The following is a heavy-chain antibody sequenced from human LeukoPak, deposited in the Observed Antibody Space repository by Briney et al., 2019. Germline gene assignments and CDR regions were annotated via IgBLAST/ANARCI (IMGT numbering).Heavy chain of an antibody. Sequence: SETLSLTCTVSGDSISTSNSYWGWIRQPPGKGLEWIGCIYYSGTTNYNPSLKSRVTISVDTSENQFSLKLSSVTAADTAVYYCASGYSSTDYWGQGTLVTVSS. D-gene: IGHD6-19*01. J-gene: IGHJ4*02. CDR2: IYYSGTT. V-gene: IGHV4-39*01. CDR3: ASGYSSTDY. CDR1: GDSISTSNSY.